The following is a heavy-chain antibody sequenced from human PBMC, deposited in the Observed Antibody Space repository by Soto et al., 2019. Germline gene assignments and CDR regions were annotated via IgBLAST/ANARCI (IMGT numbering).Heavy chain of an antibody. Sequence: QLQLVQSGAEVKKPGASVKVSCKASGYTFTSYDINWVRQATGQGLAWMGWMNPNSGNTGYAQKFQGRVTITRNTSISTAYMDLSSLRDEDTVVYYCARERIYGVDLWGRGTLVTVSS. D-gene: IGHD4-17*01. CDR3: ARERIYGVDL. CDR2: MNPNSGNT. CDR1: GYTFTSYD. J-gene: IGHJ2*01. V-gene: IGHV1-8*01.